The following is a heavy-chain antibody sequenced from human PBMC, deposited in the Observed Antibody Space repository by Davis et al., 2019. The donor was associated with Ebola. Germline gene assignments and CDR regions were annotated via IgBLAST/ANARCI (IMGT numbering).Heavy chain of an antibody. CDR1: GGSFSGYY. V-gene: IGHV4-34*01. D-gene: IGHD1-26*01. CDR3: ARGRGGSYLDY. CDR2: IYYSGST. J-gene: IGHJ4*02. Sequence: SETLSLTCAVYGGSFSGYYWSWIRQPPGKGLEWIGYIYYSGSTYYNPSLKSRVTISLDTSKNQFSLKLSSVTAADTAVYYCARGRGGSYLDYWGQGTLVTVSS.